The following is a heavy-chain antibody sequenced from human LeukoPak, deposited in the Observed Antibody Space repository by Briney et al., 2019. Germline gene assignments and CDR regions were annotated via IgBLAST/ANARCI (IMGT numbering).Heavy chain of an antibody. J-gene: IGHJ3*02. CDR3: AKGISHYDILTGWGLPDAFDI. D-gene: IGHD3-9*01. V-gene: IGHV3-66*01. Sequence: GGSLRLSCAGSGFTVSSNYMSWVRQAPGKGLEWVSVIYSGDNTYYADSVKGRFTISRDISKNTLYLQMNSLRAEDTAVYYCAKGISHYDILTGWGLPDAFDIWGQGTMVTVSS. CDR1: GFTVSSNY. CDR2: IYSGDNT.